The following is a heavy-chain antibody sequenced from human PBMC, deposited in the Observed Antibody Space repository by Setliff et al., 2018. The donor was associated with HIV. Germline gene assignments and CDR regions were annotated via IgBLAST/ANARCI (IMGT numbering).Heavy chain of an antibody. D-gene: IGHD3-22*01. CDR2: IYHSGIT. CDR3: ARRDSSTWYGIFDS. V-gene: IGHV4-4*02. CDR1: GGSLTSSNW. J-gene: IGHJ4*02. Sequence: SETLSLTCAVSGGSLTSSNWWSWVRQSPGKGLEWIGEIYHSGITNYKPSLKSRVIISVDKSKKQFSLRLSSVTAADTGVYYCARRDSSTWYGIFDSWGQGALVTVSS.